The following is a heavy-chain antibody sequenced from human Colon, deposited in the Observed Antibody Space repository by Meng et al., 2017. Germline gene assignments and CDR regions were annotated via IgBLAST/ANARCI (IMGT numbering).Heavy chain of an antibody. J-gene: IGHJ4*02. CDR1: GASLITGGYY. V-gene: IGHV4-31*03. Sequence: QVQLQESGPGRVKASQTLARRLSVSGASLITGGYYWGWIRQYPGKGLEWIGYSYYDGSAYYNPSLKNRPTILLDTSKRQFSLRMISVTAADTAIYYCVRGGFGYSVPFDYWGQGILVTVSS. CDR3: VRGGFGYSVPFDY. CDR2: SYYDGSA. D-gene: IGHD5/OR15-5a*01.